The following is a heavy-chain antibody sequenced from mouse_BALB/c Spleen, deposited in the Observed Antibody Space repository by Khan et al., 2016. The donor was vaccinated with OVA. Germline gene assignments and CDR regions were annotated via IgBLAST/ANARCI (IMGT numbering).Heavy chain of an antibody. CDR1: GYTFINYW. J-gene: IGHJ2*01. D-gene: IGHD1-1*01. CDR3: ARRGLRWDFDY. V-gene: IGHV1-7*01. CDR2: INPSTGYT. Sequence: QVQLKQSGAELAKPGASVKMSCKASGYTFINYWILWVKKRPGQGLEWIGYINPSTGYTEYNQNFKDKATLTAEKSSSTAYMQLSSLTSEDSAVYYCARRGLRWDFDYWGQGTTLTVSS.